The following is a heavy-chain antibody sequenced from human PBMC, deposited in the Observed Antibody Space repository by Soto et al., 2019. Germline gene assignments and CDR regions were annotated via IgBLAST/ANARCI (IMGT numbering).Heavy chain of an antibody. CDR1: GGSFSGYY. D-gene: IGHD6-6*01. Sequence: PSETLSLTCAVYGGSFSGYYWSWIRQPPGKGLEWIGEINHSGSTNYNPSLKSRVTISVDTSKNQFSLKLSSVTAADTAVYYCASQGIEYISSSGYYYYGMDVWGQGTTVTVS. V-gene: IGHV4-34*01. CDR3: ASQGIEYISSSGYYYYGMDV. CDR2: INHSGST. J-gene: IGHJ6*02.